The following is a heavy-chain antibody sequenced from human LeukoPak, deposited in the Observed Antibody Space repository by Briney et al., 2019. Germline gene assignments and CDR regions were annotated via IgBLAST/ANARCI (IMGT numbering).Heavy chain of an antibody. J-gene: IGHJ5*02. V-gene: IGHV3-30*19. Sequence: GGSLRLSCAASGFTFSSYGMHWVRQAPGKGLEWVAVIWYDGSNKYYADSVKGRFTISRDNSKNTLYLQMNSLRAEDTAVYYCARDNYYDSSGYGSWGQGTLVTVSS. D-gene: IGHD3-22*01. CDR1: GFTFSSYG. CDR2: IWYDGSNK. CDR3: ARDNYYDSSGYGS.